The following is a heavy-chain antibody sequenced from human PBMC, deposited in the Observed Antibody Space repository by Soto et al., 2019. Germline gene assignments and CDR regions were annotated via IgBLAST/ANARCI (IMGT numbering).Heavy chain of an antibody. J-gene: IGHJ4*02. D-gene: IGHD2-21*02. CDR3: ARVDGFYCGGDCAGFDY. CDR1: GYTFTSYA. CDR2: INAGNGNT. Sequence: GSSVKVSCKASGYTFTSYAMHWVRQAPGQRLEWMGWINAGNGNTKYSQKFQGRVTITRDTSASTAYMELSSLRSEDTAVYYCARVDGFYCGGDCAGFDYWGQGTLVTVSS. V-gene: IGHV1-3*01.